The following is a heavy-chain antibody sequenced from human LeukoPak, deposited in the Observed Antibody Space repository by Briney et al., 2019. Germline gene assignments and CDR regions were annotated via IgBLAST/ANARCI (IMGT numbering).Heavy chain of an antibody. CDR2: ISSSGSTM. D-gene: IGHD6-19*01. CDR1: GFTFSSYE. J-gene: IGHJ4*02. CDR3: AGRGVAAQPPPTFDY. Sequence: GGSLRLSCAASGFTFSSYEMNWVRQAPGKGLEWVSYISSSGSTMYYADSVKGRFTISRDNAKNSLYLQMNSLRAEDTAVYYCAGRGVAAQPPPTFDYWGQGTLVTVSS. V-gene: IGHV3-48*03.